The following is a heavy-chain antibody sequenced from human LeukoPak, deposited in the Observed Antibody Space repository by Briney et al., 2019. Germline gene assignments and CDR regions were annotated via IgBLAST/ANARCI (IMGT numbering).Heavy chain of an antibody. CDR1: GGTFSSYA. Sequence: SVKVSCKASGGTFSSYAISWVRQAPGQGLEWMGRIIPILGIANYAQKFHGRVTITADKSTSTAYMELSSLRSEDTAVYYCARVAGYQLPQSWYYYGMDVWGQGTTVTVSS. CDR3: ARVAGYQLPQSWYYYGMDV. CDR2: IIPILGIA. V-gene: IGHV1-69*04. D-gene: IGHD2-2*01. J-gene: IGHJ6*02.